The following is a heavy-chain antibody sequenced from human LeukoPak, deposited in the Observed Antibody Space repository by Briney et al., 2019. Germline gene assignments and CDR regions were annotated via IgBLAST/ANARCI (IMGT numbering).Heavy chain of an antibody. J-gene: IGHJ5*02. CDR2: INTNTGNP. V-gene: IGHV7-4-1*02. D-gene: IGHD3-10*01. Sequence: ASVKVSCKASGYTFTNYGINWVRQAPGQGLEWMGWINTNTGNPMYAQGFTGRFVFSLDTSVSTAYLQISSLQAEDTAVYYCARRFVARGVEYNWFDPWGQGTLVTVSS. CDR1: GYTFTNYG. CDR3: ARRFVARGVEYNWFDP.